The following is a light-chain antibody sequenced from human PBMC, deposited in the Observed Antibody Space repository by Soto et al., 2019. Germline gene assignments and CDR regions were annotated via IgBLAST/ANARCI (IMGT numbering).Light chain of an antibody. Sequence: EIVFTHSPATLSFSPVGRATPPCKASQGVSTSYLAWYQQKPGQAPRLLIYGASSRASGIPDRFSGSGSGTDFTLTISRLEPEDFAVYHCHQYGGSPPTFGQGTKVDIK. CDR3: HQYGGSPPT. J-gene: IGKJ1*01. V-gene: IGKV3-20*01. CDR2: GAS. CDR1: QGVSTSY.